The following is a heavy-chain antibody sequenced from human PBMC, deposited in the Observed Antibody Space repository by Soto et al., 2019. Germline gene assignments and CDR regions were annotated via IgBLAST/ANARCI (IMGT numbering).Heavy chain of an antibody. Sequence: PGESLKISCKGSGYSFTSYWIGWVRQMPGKGLEWMGIIYPADSDTRYSPSLQGQVTISADTSISTAYLQWTSLKASDTAMYYCARSRRGAYSSGWYSPSGYYNYGIDVWGQGTKVTVSS. V-gene: IGHV5-51*01. CDR2: IYPADSDT. D-gene: IGHD6-19*01. CDR3: ARSRRGAYSSGWYSPSGYYNYGIDV. J-gene: IGHJ6*02. CDR1: GYSFTSYW.